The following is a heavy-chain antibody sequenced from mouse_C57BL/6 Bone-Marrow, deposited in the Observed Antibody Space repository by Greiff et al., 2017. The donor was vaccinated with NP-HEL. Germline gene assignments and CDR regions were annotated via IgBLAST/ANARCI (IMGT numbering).Heavy chain of an antibody. CDR3: ARGITTTHYYAMDY. V-gene: IGHV5-4*01. Sequence: EVHLVESGGGLVKPGGSLKLSCAASGFTFSSYAMSWVRQTPEKRLEWVATISDGGSYTYYPDNVKGRFTISRDNAKNNLYLQMSHLKSEDTAMYYCARGITTTHYYAMDYWGQGTSVTVSS. CDR1: GFTFSSYA. J-gene: IGHJ4*01. D-gene: IGHD2-4*01. CDR2: ISDGGSYT.